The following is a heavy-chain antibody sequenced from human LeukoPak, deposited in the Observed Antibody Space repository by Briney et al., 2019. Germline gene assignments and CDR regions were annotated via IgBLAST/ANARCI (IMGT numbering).Heavy chain of an antibody. CDR2: LTTDGSEK. Sequence: GGSLRLSCAASGFTFSRYWMGWVRQTPGKGLEWVAKLTTDGSEKYCGGSMRGRFTISRDNARNSLSLQMNSLRAEDTAFYYCSRENYFDYWGQGTLVTVSS. CDR3: SRENYFDY. J-gene: IGHJ4*02. CDR1: GFTFSRYW. V-gene: IGHV3-7*04.